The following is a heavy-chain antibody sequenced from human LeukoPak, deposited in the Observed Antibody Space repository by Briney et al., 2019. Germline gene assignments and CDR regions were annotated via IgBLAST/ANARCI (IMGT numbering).Heavy chain of an antibody. J-gene: IGHJ5*02. CDR1: GGSISSYY. D-gene: IGHD2-2*01. CDR2: IYYSGST. Sequence: TSETLSLTCTVSGGSISSYYWSWIRQPPGKGLEWIGYIYYSGSTNYNPSLKSRVTISVDTSKNQFSLKLSSVTAADTAVYYCARGAAMMAGGWFDPWGQGTLVTVSS. CDR3: ARGAAMMAGGWFDP. V-gene: IGHV4-59*12.